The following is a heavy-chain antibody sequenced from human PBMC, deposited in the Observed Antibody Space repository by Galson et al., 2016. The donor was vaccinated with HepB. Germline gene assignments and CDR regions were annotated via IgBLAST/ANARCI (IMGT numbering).Heavy chain of an antibody. CDR2: IYSGGTT. D-gene: IGHD3-9*01. CDR3: ARGHHDILTGYYGALDY. Sequence: SLRLSCAASGFIVSSNYMSWVRQAPGKGLEWVSVIYSGGTTYYADSVKGRFTISRDNSKNTLYLQLNSLRAEDTAVYYCARGHHDILTGYYGALDYWGQGTLVTVSS. CDR1: GFIVSSNY. J-gene: IGHJ4*02. V-gene: IGHV3-53*01.